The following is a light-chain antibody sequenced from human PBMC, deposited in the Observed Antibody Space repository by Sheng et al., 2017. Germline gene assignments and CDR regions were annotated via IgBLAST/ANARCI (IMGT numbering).Light chain of an antibody. J-gene: IGLJ1*01. V-gene: IGLV6-57*01. CDR1: SGRIDNKF. CDR3: QSYDSGSYV. Sequence: NFMLTQPPSVSESPGKTVTFSCTRSSGRIDNKFVQWYRQRPGSSPTTVIFEDNRRPSGVPDRFSGSIDTSSNSASLTISGLKTEDEGDYYCQSYDSGSYVFGTGTKVTVL. CDR2: EDN.